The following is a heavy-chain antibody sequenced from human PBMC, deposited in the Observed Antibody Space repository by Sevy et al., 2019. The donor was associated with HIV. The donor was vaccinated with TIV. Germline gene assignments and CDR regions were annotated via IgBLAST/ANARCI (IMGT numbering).Heavy chain of an antibody. D-gene: IGHD3-10*01. CDR3: ARHSHGSGTYYVPFDS. Sequence: SETLSLTCVVSGYSITSGCLWGWIRQPPGKGLEWIGSVFHSGNTYYNPSLNSRVIISVDTSKNQFSLKLNSVTAADTAVYYCARHSHGSGTYYVPFDSWGQGTLVTVSS. CDR2: VFHSGNT. J-gene: IGHJ4*02. CDR1: GYSITSGCL. V-gene: IGHV4-38-2*01.